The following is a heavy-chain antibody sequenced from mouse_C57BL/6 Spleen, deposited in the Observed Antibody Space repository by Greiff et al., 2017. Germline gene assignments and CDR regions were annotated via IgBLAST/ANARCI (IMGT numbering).Heavy chain of an antibody. V-gene: IGHV10-1*01. J-gene: IGHJ3*01. CDR1: GFSFNTYA. Sequence: EVQLLESGGGLVQPKGSLKLSCAASGFSFNTYAMNWVRQAPGTGLEWVASIRSKSNNYAKYYADSVKDRFTISRDDSESMLYLQMNNLKTEDTARYYWVSILGFAYWGQGTLVTVAA. CDR2: IRSKSNNYAK. CDR3: VSILGFAY.